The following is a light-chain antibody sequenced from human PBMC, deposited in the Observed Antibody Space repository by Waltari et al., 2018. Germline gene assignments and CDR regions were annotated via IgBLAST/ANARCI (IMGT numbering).Light chain of an antibody. CDR1: SIDVGSYNY. CDR2: DVT. V-gene: IGLV2-14*01. Sequence: QSALTQPASASGSPGQSITISCTGTSIDVGSYNYVSWYQQHPGKAPKLMIYDVTKRPSGVSNRFSGSKSGNTASLTISGLQAEDEADYYCSSYTSSSTWVFGGGTKLTVL. J-gene: IGLJ3*02. CDR3: SSYTSSSTWV.